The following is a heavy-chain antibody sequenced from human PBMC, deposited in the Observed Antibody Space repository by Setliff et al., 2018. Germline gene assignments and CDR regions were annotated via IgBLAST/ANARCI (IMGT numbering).Heavy chain of an antibody. CDR3: AREGVEASHCDF. D-gene: IGHD2-15*01. J-gene: IGHJ4*02. CDR2: IKRDGGEE. CDR1: GFTFSNYW. V-gene: IGHV3-7*03. Sequence: GGSLRLSCAASGFTFSNYWMSWVRQAPGKGLEWVANIKRDGGEEYYVDSVKGRFTISRDNAKNSLYLQIDSLRAEDTAVYYCAREGVEASHCDFWGQGTLVTVSS.